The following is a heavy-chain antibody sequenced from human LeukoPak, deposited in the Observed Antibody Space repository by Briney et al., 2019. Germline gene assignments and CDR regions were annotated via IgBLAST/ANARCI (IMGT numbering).Heavy chain of an antibody. V-gene: IGHV3-48*03. Sequence: GGSLRLSCAASGFTFSSYEMNWVRQAPGKGLEWVSYISSSGSTIYYADSVKGRFTISRDNAKNSLYMQMNSLRAEDMALYYCAKDRLSGFSGGVIDYWGQGTLVTVSS. J-gene: IGHJ4*02. CDR1: GFTFSSYE. CDR3: AKDRLSGFSGGVIDY. D-gene: IGHD6-19*01. CDR2: ISSSGSTI.